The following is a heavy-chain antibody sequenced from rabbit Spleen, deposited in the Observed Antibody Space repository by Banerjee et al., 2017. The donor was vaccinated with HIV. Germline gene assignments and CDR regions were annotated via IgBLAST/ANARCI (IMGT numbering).Heavy chain of an antibody. CDR2: IDTSNGDT. Sequence: QSLEESGGGLVKPGASLTLTCKASGFSFNSGYDMCWVRQAPGKGLEWVACIDTSNGDTDYANWPKGRFTISKTSSTTVTLQMTSLTAADTATYFCARDESGWSLSNFDLWGPGTLVTVS. CDR3: ARDESGWSLSNFDL. D-gene: IGHD4-1*01. CDR1: GFSFNSGYD. V-gene: IGHV1S40*01. J-gene: IGHJ4*01.